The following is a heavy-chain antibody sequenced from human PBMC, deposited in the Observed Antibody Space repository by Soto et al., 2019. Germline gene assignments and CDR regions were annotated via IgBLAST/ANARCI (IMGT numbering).Heavy chain of an antibody. D-gene: IGHD2-2*01. J-gene: IGHJ4*02. Sequence: QVQLVQSGAEVKKPGSSVKVSCKASGGTFSSYTISWVRQAPGQGLEWMGRIIPILGIANYAQKLQGRVTITADKPTSTAYMELSSLRYEDTAVYYCARGVTSCCYADWGQGTLVTVSS. CDR3: ARGVTSCCYAD. CDR1: GGTFSSYT. V-gene: IGHV1-69*02. CDR2: IIPILGIA.